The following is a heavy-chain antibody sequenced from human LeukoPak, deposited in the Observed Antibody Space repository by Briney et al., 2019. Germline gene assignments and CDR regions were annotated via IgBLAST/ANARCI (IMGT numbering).Heavy chain of an antibody. CDR3: ARVLNWFDP. Sequence: SSETLSLTCTVSGGSISSHYWSWIRQPPGKGLEWIGYIYYSGSTNYKPFLKSRVTISVDTSKNQFSLKLSSVTAADTAVYYCARVLNWFDPWGQGTLVTVSS. CDR2: IYYSGST. J-gene: IGHJ5*02. CDR1: GGSISSHY. V-gene: IGHV4-59*11.